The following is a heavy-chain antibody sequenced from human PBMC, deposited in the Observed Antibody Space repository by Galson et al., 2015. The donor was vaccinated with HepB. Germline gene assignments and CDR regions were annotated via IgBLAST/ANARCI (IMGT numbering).Heavy chain of an antibody. J-gene: IGHJ4*02. V-gene: IGHV3-53*01. CDR1: GFTVISNY. CDR3: ARAPSRGGEDY. Sequence: SLRLSCAVSGFTVISNYMSWVRQAPGKGLEWVSILYSGGTTYYADSVKGRFRISRDDSKNTLYLEMNSLRAEDTAVYYCARAPSRGGEDYWGQGTLVTVSS. D-gene: IGHD3-16*01. CDR2: LYSGGTT.